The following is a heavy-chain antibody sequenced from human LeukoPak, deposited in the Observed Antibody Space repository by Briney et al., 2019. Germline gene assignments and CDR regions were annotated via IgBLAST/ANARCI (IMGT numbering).Heavy chain of an antibody. J-gene: IGHJ4*02. Sequence: SVTVSCKASGYTFTSYYMHWVRQAPGQGLEWMGGIIPIFGTANYAQKFQGRVTITADESTSTAYMELSSLRSEDTAVYYCAREVPPKGAVAGTFLDYWGQGTLVTVSS. CDR2: IIPIFGTA. CDR1: GYTFTSYY. CDR3: AREVPPKGAVAGTFLDY. D-gene: IGHD6-19*01. V-gene: IGHV1-69*13.